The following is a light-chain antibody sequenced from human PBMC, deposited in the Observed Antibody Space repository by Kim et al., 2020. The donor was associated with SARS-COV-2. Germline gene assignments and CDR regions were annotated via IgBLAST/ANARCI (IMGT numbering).Light chain of an antibody. CDR3: QVWDSSSDHVV. CDR1: NIGSKS. V-gene: IGLV3-21*04. Sequence: SSELTQPPSVSVAPGKTARITCGGNNIGSKSVHWYQQKPGQAPVLVIYYDSDRPSGIPERFSGSNSGNTATLTISRVEAGDEADYYCQVWDSSSDHVVFGGGTQRPS. J-gene: IGLJ2*01. CDR2: YDS.